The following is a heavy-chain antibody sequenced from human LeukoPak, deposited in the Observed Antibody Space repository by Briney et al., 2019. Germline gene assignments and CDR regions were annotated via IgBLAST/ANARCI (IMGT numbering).Heavy chain of an antibody. J-gene: IGHJ4*02. CDR2: IKQDGSEK. CDR1: VFTFSSDW. V-gene: IGHV3-7*01. Sequence: GGSLTLSCAASVFTFSSDWRSWVRQAPGQGMEWVANIKQDGSEKYYVDSVKGRFTISRDNAKNSLYLQMNSLRAEDTAVYYCASDFWSGPDFDYWGQGTLVTVSS. D-gene: IGHD3-3*01. CDR3: ASDFWSGPDFDY.